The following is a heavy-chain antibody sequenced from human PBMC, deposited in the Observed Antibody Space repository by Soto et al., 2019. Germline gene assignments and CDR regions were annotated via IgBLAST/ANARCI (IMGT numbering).Heavy chain of an antibody. J-gene: IGHJ4*02. CDR1: GGSFSGYY. D-gene: IGHD3-10*02. V-gene: IGHV4-34*01. CDR3: ARSSVRGWSY. CDR2: ITHSGST. Sequence: SETLSLTCAVYGGSFSGYYWTWIRQPPGKGLEWIGEITHSGSTNYNPSLKSRVTISVDTSKNQFSLNLNSLTAADTAVYYCARSSVRGWSYWGQGTLVTVSS.